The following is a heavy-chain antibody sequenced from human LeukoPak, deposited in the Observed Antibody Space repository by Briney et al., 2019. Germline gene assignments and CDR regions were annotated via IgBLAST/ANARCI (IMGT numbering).Heavy chain of an antibody. CDR3: ARAGYYYGSGASYWYFDL. CDR1: GGSISSSSYY. V-gene: IGHV4-39*07. D-gene: IGHD3-10*01. Sequence: PSETLSLTCTVSGGSISSSSYYWGWIRQPPGKGLEWIGSIYYSGSTYYNPSLKSRVTISVDTSKNQFSLKLSSVTAADTAVYYCARAGYYYGSGASYWYFDLWGRGTLVTVSS. J-gene: IGHJ2*01. CDR2: IYYSGST.